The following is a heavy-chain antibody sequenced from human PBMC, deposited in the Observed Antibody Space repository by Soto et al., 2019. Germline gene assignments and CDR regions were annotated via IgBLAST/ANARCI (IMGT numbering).Heavy chain of an antibody. CDR3: ASAYSDYDTDY. V-gene: IGHV3-66*01. Sequence: HPGGSLRLSCAASGFTVSSNYVSWVRQAPGKGLEWVSVIYSGGSTYYADSVKGRFTISRDNSKNTLYLQMNSLRAEDTAVYYCASAYSDYDTDYWGQGPLVTVS. J-gene: IGHJ4*02. CDR1: GFTVSSNY. CDR2: IYSGGST. D-gene: IGHD4-17*01.